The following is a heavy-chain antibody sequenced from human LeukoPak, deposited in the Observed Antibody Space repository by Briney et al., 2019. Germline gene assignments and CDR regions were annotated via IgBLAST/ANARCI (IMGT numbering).Heavy chain of an antibody. J-gene: IGHJ3*02. CDR1: GGSISSSSYY. D-gene: IGHD3-16*02. V-gene: IGHV4-39*07. CDR2: IYYSGST. Sequence: PSETLSLTCTVSGGSISSSSYYWGWIRQPPGKGLEWIGSIYYSGSTYYNPSLKSRVTISVDTSKNQFSLKLSSVTAADTAVYYCARERPRNWGSYRSEAFDIWGQGTMVTVSS. CDR3: ARERPRNWGSYRSEAFDI.